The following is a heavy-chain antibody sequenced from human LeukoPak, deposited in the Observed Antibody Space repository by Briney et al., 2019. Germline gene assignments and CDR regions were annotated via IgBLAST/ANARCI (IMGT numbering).Heavy chain of an antibody. CDR2: IIPILGIA. Sequence: SVKVSCKASGGTFSSYAISWVRQAPGQGLEWMGRIIPILGIANYAQKFQGRVTITADKSTSTAYMELSSLRSEDTAVYYCARPSPESGYDYDAFDIWGQGTMVTVSS. CDR1: GGTFSSYA. J-gene: IGHJ3*02. CDR3: ARPSPESGYDYDAFDI. V-gene: IGHV1-69*04. D-gene: IGHD5-12*01.